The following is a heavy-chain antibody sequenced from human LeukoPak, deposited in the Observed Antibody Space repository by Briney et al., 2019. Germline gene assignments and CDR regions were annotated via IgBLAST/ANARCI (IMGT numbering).Heavy chain of an antibody. CDR1: GFTFSSYG. CDR2: IWYDGSNK. D-gene: IGHD3-10*01. V-gene: IGHV3-33*01. CDR3: ARVLSHFSPFDY. Sequence: GGSLRLSCAASGFTFSSYGMHWVRQAPGKGLEWVAVIWYDGSNKYYADSVKGRFTISRDNSKNTPYLQMNSLRAEDTAVYYCARVLSHFSPFDYWGQGTLVTVSS. J-gene: IGHJ4*02.